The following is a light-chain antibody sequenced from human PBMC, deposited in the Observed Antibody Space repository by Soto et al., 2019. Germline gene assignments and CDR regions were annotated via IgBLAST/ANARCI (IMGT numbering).Light chain of an antibody. CDR1: SSNIGAGYD. V-gene: IGLV1-40*01. CDR3: QSYDGRLSGVV. J-gene: IGLJ2*01. CDR2: NNS. Sequence: QSVLTQPPSVSGAPGQRVTISCTGSSSNIGAGYDVHWYQHLPGAVPKLLIDNNSNRPSGVPERFSGFKSGTSASLAITGLQAEDEAYYYCQSYDGRLSGVVFGGGTKVTVL.